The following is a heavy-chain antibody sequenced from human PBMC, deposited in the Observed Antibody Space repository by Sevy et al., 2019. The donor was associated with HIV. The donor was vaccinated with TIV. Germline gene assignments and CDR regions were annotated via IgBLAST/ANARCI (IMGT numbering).Heavy chain of an antibody. CDR1: GFTFSTYW. J-gene: IGHJ4*02. V-gene: IGHV3-7*01. CDR3: ARVGIFEGSESHFRFIDY. Sequence: GGSLRLSCAASGFTFSTYWMTWVRQAPGKGLEWVANINQDASKKNYVDSMKGRFTISRDNAKNSLYVQMNSLRAEDTAVYYCARVGIFEGSESHFRFIDYWGQGILVTVSS. CDR2: INQDASKK. D-gene: IGHD3-10*01.